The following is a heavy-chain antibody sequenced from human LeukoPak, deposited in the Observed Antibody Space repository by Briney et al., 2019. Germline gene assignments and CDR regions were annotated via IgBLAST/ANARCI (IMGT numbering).Heavy chain of an antibody. Sequence: GGSLTLSCAASGLTFSSYAMSWVRQAPGKGLEWVSAISGSGGSTYYADSVKGRFTISRDNSKNTLYLQMNSLRAEDTAVYYCAKDRQFTMIVVVGSYFDYWGQGTLVTVSS. V-gene: IGHV3-23*01. CDR3: AKDRQFTMIVVVGSYFDY. D-gene: IGHD3-22*01. CDR1: GLTFSSYA. J-gene: IGHJ4*02. CDR2: ISGSGGST.